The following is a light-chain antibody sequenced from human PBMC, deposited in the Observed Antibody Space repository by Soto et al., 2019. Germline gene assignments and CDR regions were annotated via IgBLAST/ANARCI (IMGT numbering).Light chain of an antibody. CDR1: QSVSRNY. CDR2: GAS. Sequence: PGESATLSCRASQSVSRNYIAWYRQKPGQTPRLLIHGASSRATGIPDRFGGSGSGTDFTLTISRLEPEDFAVYYCQQYGTSPLTFGGGTKVEIK. J-gene: IGKJ4*01. CDR3: QQYGTSPLT. V-gene: IGKV3-20*01.